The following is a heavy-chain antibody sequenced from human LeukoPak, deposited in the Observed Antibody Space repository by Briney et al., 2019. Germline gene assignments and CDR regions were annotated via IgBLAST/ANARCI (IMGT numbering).Heavy chain of an antibody. CDR1: GGSISSYY. J-gene: IGHJ4*02. D-gene: IGHD3-10*01. V-gene: IGHV4-59*08. CDR3: ARCTMVRGVGPTTFDY. CDR2: MYSRGST. Sequence: SETLSLTCTVSGGSISSYYCSWIRQPPGKGLEWIGYMYSRGSTNYNPSLKSRVTISVDTSKNQFSLKLGSVTAADTAVYYCARCTMVRGVGPTTFDYWGQGTLVTVSS.